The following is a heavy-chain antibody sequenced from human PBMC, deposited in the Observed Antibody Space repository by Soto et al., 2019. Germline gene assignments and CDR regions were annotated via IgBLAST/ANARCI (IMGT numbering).Heavy chain of an antibody. D-gene: IGHD6-6*01. J-gene: IGHJ6*01. CDR3: ARHRSIAARHSYYYYYGIDV. Sequence: ASVKVSCKASGYTFTSYYMHWVRQAPGQGLEWMGIINASGCSTSYGQKFQGRVTMTRDTSTRTVDRELGSLRAEDRAVDYCARHRSIAARHSYYYYYGIDVWGQVSTVTVSS. V-gene: IGHV1-46*01. CDR1: GYTFTSYY. CDR2: INASGCST.